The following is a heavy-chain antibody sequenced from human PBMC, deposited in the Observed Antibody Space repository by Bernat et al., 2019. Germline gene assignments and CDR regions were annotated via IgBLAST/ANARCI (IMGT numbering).Heavy chain of an antibody. Sequence: QVQLVESGGGLVKPGGSLRLSCAASGFTFSDYYMSWIRQAPGKGLEWVSYISSSSSYTNYAASVKGRFTISRDNAKNSLYLQMNSLRAEDTAVYYCARDGTDTVNDYWGQGTLVTVSS. CDR2: ISSSSSYT. J-gene: IGHJ4*02. D-gene: IGHD4-17*01. CDR3: ARDGTDTVNDY. CDR1: GFTFSDYY. V-gene: IGHV3-11*06.